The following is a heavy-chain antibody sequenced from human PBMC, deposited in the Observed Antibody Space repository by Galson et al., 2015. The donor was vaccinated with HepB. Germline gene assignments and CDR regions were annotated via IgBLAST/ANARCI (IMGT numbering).Heavy chain of an antibody. J-gene: IGHJ4*02. Sequence: SLRLSCAVSGFSVSSNYMTWVRQAPGKGPECVAHIYSGGNTYYADPVKGRFTVSRDNSKNTLYLQMNSLGAEDAAVYYCARGLVSSGYYGDYWGQGTLVTVSS. CDR1: GFSVSSNY. CDR2: IYSGGNT. D-gene: IGHD3-22*01. V-gene: IGHV3-53*01. CDR3: ARGLVSSGYYGDY.